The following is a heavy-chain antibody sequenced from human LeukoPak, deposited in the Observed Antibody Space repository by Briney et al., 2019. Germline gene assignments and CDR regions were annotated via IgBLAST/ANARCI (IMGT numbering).Heavy chain of an antibody. D-gene: IGHD3-10*01. J-gene: IGHJ4*02. V-gene: IGHV4-34*01. CDR3: ARGSFSYYGSGSYPFDY. CDR2: INHSGST. CDR1: GFTFSSYA. Sequence: PGGSLRLSCAASGFTFSSYAISWVRQAPGKGLEWIGEINHSGSTNYDPSLKSRVTISVDTSKNQFSLKLSSVTAADTAVYYCARGSFSYYGSGSYPFDYWGQGTLVTVSS.